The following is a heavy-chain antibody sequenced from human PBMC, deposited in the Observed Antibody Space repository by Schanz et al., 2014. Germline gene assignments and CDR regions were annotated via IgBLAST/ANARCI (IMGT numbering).Heavy chain of an antibody. CDR2: MNSKTGNT. J-gene: IGHJ4*02. D-gene: IGHD6-13*01. CDR3: ARDGEAAAGCDY. V-gene: IGHV1-8*02. Sequence: QVQLVQSGAEVKKPGASVRVSCKASGYSFTDYAIHWVRQAPGQGLEWMGWMNSKTGNTGYAQRFQGRVTMTRDTSTSTVYMELSSLRSEDTAVYYCARDGEAAAGCDYWGQGTLVTVSS. CDR1: GYSFTDYA.